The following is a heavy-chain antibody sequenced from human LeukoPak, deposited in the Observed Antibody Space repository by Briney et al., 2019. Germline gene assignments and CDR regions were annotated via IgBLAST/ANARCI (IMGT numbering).Heavy chain of an antibody. V-gene: IGHV3-11*04. J-gene: IGHJ4*02. CDR1: GGSFSGYY. Sequence: LSLTCAVYGGSFSGYYMSWIRQAPGKGLEWVAYISSSGSTIYYADSVKGRFTISRDNAKNSLYLQMNSLRAEDTAVYYCARVFRYYDSSGYSPFAYWGPGTLVTVSS. D-gene: IGHD3-22*01. CDR3: ARVFRYYDSSGYSPFAY. CDR2: ISSSGSTI.